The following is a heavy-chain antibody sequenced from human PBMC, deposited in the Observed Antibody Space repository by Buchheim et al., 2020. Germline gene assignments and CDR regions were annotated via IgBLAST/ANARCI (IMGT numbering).Heavy chain of an antibody. D-gene: IGHD6-13*01. CDR2: ISYDGSNK. J-gene: IGHJ5*02. CDR3: ARDPRPGYSRSWYVADNWFDP. Sequence: QVQLVESGGGVVQPGRSLRLSCAASVFTFSSYAMHWVRQAPGKGLEWVAVISYDGSNKYYADSVKGRFTISRDNSKNTLYLQMNSLRAEDTAVYYCARDPRPGYSRSWYVADNWFDPWGQGTL. CDR1: VFTFSSYA. V-gene: IGHV3-30-3*01.